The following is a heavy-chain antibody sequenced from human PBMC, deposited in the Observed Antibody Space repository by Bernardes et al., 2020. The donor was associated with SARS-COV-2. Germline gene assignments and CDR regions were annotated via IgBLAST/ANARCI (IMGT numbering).Heavy chain of an antibody. J-gene: IGHJ4*02. CDR2: ISETGDRA. D-gene: IGHD3-22*01. CDR1: GFNFRRSA. V-gene: IGHV3-23*01. Sequence: GWSLRLSCVASGFNFRRSAMSWFRQAPGKGLEWVSVISETGDRAYYADSVRGRITSSRDNDKNTMYLHLDSLSVDDPAVYYCAELRGGYYDRGGYYQASQFWGQGTRDAVS. CDR3: AELRGGYYDRGGYYQASQF.